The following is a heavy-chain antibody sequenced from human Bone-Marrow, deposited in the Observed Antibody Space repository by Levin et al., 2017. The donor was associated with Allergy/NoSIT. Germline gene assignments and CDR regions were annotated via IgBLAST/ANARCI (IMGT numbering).Heavy chain of an antibody. Sequence: GGSLRLSCAASGFTFSRYGMHWVRQAPGKGLECVAVIWYDGSNEYYIDSVKGRFTISRDNSKDTLYLEMTSLRAEDTAIYYCARDDAAGHPLGYWGQGTLVTVSS. CDR2: IWYDGSNE. CDR3: ARDDAAGHPLGY. V-gene: IGHV3-33*01. J-gene: IGHJ4*02. D-gene: IGHD6-25*01. CDR1: GFTFSRYG.